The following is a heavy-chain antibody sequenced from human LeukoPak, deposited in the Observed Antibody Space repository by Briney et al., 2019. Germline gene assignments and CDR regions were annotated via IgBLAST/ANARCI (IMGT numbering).Heavy chain of an antibody. CDR1: GGSISSYY. V-gene: IGHV4-4*07. CDR3: ARGGDTAMVTFRFDY. CDR2: IYTSGST. J-gene: IGHJ4*02. D-gene: IGHD5-18*01. Sequence: SETLSLTCTVSGGSISSYYWSWIRQPAGKGLEWLGRIYTSGSTNYNPSLKSRVTMSVDTSKNQFSLKLSSVTAADTAVYYCARGGDTAMVTFRFDYWGQGTLVTVSS.